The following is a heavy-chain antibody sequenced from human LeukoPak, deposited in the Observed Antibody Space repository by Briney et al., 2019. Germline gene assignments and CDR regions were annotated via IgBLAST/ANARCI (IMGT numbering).Heavy chain of an antibody. CDR1: GFNYSSYW. V-gene: IGHV3-7*01. D-gene: IGHD3-22*01. CDR3: ARDSRLYYYDSSGYIDY. CDR2: IKQDGSEK. J-gene: IGHJ4*02. Sequence: GGSLRLSCAASGFNYSSYWMSWVREAPGKGLEWVANIKQDGSEKYYVDSVKGRFTISRDNAKNSLYLQMNSLRAEDTAVYYCARDSRLYYYDSSGYIDYWGQGTLVTVSS.